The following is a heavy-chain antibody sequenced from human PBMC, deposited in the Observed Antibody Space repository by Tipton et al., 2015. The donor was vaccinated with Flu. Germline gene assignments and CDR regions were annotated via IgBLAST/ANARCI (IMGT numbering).Heavy chain of an antibody. D-gene: IGHD6-19*01. V-gene: IGHV5-51*01. Sequence: QLVQSGPEVKKPGESLKISCKGSAYSFTNTWIGWVRQLPGNGLEWIGIIYPGDSDTRYSPSFQGQVTISVDKSISTAYLQWSGLKPSDTAMYYCVRSSSSAGTLDYWGQGTLVTVSS. J-gene: IGHJ4*02. CDR3: VRSSSSAGTLDY. CDR1: AYSFTNTW. CDR2: IYPGDSDT.